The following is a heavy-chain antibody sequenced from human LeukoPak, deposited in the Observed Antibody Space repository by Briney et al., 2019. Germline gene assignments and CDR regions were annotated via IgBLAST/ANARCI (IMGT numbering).Heavy chain of an antibody. CDR2: INHSGST. CDR1: GGSFSGYY. D-gene: IGHD3-3*01. Sequence: SETLSLTCAVYGGSFSGYYWSWIRQPPGKGLEWIGEINHSGSTNYNPSLKSRVTISVDTSKNQFSLKLSSVTAADTAVYYCARGRGRKTFFGVVIEPTASAFDYWGQGTLDTVSS. J-gene: IGHJ4*02. V-gene: IGHV4-34*01. CDR3: ARGRGRKTFFGVVIEPTASAFDY.